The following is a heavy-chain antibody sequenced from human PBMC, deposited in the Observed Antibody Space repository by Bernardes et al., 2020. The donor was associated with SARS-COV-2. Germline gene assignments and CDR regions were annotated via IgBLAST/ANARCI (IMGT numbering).Heavy chain of an antibody. CDR1: GGSISSSSYY. V-gene: IGHV4-39*01. CDR2: IYYSGST. D-gene: IGHD7-27*01. CDR3: ARHVPLGIKVTGWFDP. J-gene: IGHJ5*02. Sequence: SETLSLTCTVSGGSISSSSYYWGWIRQPPGKGLEWIGSIYYSGSTYYNPSLKSRVTISVDTSKNQFSLKLSSVTAADTAVYYCARHVPLGIKVTGWFDPWGQGTLVTVSS.